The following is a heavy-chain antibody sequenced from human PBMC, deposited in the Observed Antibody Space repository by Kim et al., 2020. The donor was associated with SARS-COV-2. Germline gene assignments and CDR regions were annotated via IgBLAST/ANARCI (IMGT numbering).Heavy chain of an antibody. V-gene: IGHV3-23*01. CDR1: GFTFSNYA. CDR2: ISANGGST. Sequence: GGSLRLSCVASGFTFSNYAMNWVRQAPGKGPDWVSIISANGGSTYYADSVKGRFTISRDNSENTLSLQMNSLRAEDTAVYYCATVPSHRLTTPGSYYGMDVWGQGTTVTVSS. CDR3: ATVPSHRLTTPGSYYGMDV. J-gene: IGHJ6*02. D-gene: IGHD4-17*01.